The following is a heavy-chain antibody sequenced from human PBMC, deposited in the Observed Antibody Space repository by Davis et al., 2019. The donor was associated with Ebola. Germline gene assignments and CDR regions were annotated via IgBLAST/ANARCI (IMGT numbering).Heavy chain of an antibody. Sequence: ASVKVSCKASGYTFIDYDINWMRQATGQGLEWMGWVNPQIGNTGYAQKFRGRVTMTTNSTTRTAYLELSGLRSEDTAVYYCTTSVAPPEDYYYYGLDVWGQGTTVTVSS. D-gene: IGHD5/OR15-5a*01. CDR1: GYTFIDYD. J-gene: IGHJ6*02. CDR2: VNPQIGNT. CDR3: TTSVAPPEDYYYYGLDV. V-gene: IGHV1-8*01.